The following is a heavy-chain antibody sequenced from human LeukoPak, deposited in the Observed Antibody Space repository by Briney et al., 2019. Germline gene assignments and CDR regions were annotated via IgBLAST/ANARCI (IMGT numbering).Heavy chain of an antibody. J-gene: IGHJ4*02. CDR2: IYYSGGT. CDR1: GGSISSYY. Sequence: SETLSLTCTVSGGSISSYYWSWIRQPPGKGLEWIGYIYYSGGTNYNPSLKSRVTISVDTSKNQFSLKLSSVTAADTAVYYCAGGVGYSSGWFLFDYWGQGTLVTVSS. D-gene: IGHD6-19*01. V-gene: IGHV4-59*01. CDR3: AGGVGYSSGWFLFDY.